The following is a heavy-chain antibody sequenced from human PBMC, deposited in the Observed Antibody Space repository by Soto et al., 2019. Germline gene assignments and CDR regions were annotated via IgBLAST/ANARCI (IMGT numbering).Heavy chain of an antibody. D-gene: IGHD4-17*01. J-gene: IGHJ6*02. V-gene: IGHV1-69*08. CDR1: GGTFSSYT. CDR3: ARDSGDYGEYYYYGMDV. Sequence: QVQLVQSGAEVKKPGSSVKVSCKASGGTFSSYTISWVRQAPGQGLEWMGRIIPILGIANYAQKFQGRVTITADKSTSTAYMELSSLRSEDTAVYYCARDSGDYGEYYYYGMDVWGQGTTVTVSS. CDR2: IIPILGIA.